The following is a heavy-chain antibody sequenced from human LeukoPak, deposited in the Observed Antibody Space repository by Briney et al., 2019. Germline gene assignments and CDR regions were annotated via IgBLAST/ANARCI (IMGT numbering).Heavy chain of an antibody. CDR2: IWYDGSNK. V-gene: IGHV3-33*01. CDR3: ARDLGITADGNYFDY. J-gene: IGHJ4*02. CDR1: GFTFSDYG. Sequence: GGSLRLSCAASGFTFSDYGMHWVRQAPGKGLEWAAVIWYDGSNKYYADSVEGRFTVSRDNSKYTLNLQMNSMRAEDMAVYYCARDLGITADGNYFDYWGQGTLVTVSS. D-gene: IGHD6-13*01.